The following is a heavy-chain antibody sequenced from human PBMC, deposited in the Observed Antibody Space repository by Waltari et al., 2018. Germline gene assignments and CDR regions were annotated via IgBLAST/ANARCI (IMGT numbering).Heavy chain of an antibody. CDR1: GGSFSGYY. Sequence: QVQLQQWGAGLLKPSETLSLTCAVYGGSFSGYYWSWIRQPPGKGPEWIGEINHSGSTNYNPSLKSRVTISVDTSKNQFSLKLSSVTAADTAVYYCARGVITMVQGAVEYYYYGMDVWGQGTTVTVSS. V-gene: IGHV4-34*01. CDR3: ARGVITMVQGAVEYYYYGMDV. D-gene: IGHD3-10*01. CDR2: INHSGST. J-gene: IGHJ6*02.